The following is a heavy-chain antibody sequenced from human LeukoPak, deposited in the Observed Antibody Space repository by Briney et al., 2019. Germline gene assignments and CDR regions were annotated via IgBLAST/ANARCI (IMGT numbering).Heavy chain of an antibody. CDR1: GFTFSSYE. D-gene: IGHD3-10*01. J-gene: IGHJ6*03. V-gene: IGHV3-48*03. CDR2: ISSSGSTI. Sequence: GGSLRLSCAASGFTFSSYEMNWVRQAPGKGLEWVSYISSSGSTIYYADSVKGRFTISRDNAKNSLYLQMNSLRAEDTAVYYCARGGSGSSYMDVWGKGTTVTVSS. CDR3: ARGGSGSSYMDV.